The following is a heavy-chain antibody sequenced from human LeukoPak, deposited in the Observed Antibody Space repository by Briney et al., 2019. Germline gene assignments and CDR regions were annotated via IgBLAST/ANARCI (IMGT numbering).Heavy chain of an antibody. Sequence: GGSLRLSCAASGFTFSSYSMNWVRQAPGKGLEWVSSISSSSSFIYYADSVKGRFTISRDNAKNSLYLQMNSLRAEDTAVYYCASPLVAGIDYWGQGTLVTVSS. V-gene: IGHV3-21*01. CDR1: GFTFSSYS. CDR3: ASPLVAGIDY. J-gene: IGHJ4*02. D-gene: IGHD6-19*01. CDR2: ISSSSSFI.